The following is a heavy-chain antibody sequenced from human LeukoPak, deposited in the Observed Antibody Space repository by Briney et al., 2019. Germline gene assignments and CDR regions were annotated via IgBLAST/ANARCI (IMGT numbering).Heavy chain of an antibody. Sequence: PRGSLRLSCGGPGLTLSNYDMNWVRQAPGKGLEWVSYISSSGSGSNIYYADSVKGRFTISRDNAKNSLYLQMNSLRAEDTAVYYCAREGTGDMFDYWGQGTLVTVSS. D-gene: IGHD7-27*01. CDR1: GLTLSNYD. J-gene: IGHJ4*02. CDR3: AREGTGDMFDY. CDR2: ISSSGSGSNI. V-gene: IGHV3-48*03.